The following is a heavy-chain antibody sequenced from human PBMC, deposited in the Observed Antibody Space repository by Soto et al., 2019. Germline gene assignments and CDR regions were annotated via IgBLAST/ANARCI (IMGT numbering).Heavy chain of an antibody. J-gene: IGHJ3*01. CDR3: ATGHEREHAFDV. CDR2: LYDVDGS. Sequence: DVQLVESGGGLIQPGESLRLSCAAFGLTISGKKYVAWVRQAPGKGLEWVSALYDVDGSFYADSVTGRFTTSSDSSKTTVYLQMNDLRPDYKAVYYCATGHEREHAFDVWGQGTTVNISS. CDR1: GLTISGKKY. V-gene: IGHV3-53*01. D-gene: IGHD1-1*01.